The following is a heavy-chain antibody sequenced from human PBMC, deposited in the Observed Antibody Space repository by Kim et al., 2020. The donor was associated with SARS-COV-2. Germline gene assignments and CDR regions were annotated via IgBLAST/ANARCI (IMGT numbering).Heavy chain of an antibody. D-gene: IGHD2-21*02. Sequence: YATSVKGRFTISRDNARNTLELQMNSRKAEDTAVFYCAKTRGGGDWTHFDYWGQGTLVTVSS. V-gene: IGHV3-23*01. CDR3: AKTRGGGDWTHFDY. J-gene: IGHJ4*02.